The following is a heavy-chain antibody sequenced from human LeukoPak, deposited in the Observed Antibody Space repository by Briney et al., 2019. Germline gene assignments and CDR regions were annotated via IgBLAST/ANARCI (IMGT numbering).Heavy chain of an antibody. V-gene: IGHV3-64D*09. CDR3: VRRVTAYWYFDL. D-gene: IGHD4-11*01. Sequence: GGSLRLSCSASGFTFSSYAMHWVRQAPGQGLEYVSAITTNGGYTYYADSVKGRFTVSRDNSKNTLYLQMSSLRAEDTAVYYCVRRVTAYWYFDLWGRGTLVTVSS. J-gene: IGHJ2*01. CDR1: GFTFSSYA. CDR2: ITTNGGYT.